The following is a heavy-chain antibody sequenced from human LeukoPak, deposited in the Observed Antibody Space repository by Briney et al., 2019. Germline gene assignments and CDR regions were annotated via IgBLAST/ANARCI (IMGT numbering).Heavy chain of an antibody. D-gene: IGHD5-18*01. V-gene: IGHV3-30*02. CDR3: AKGGGYSYENYYYYMDV. CDR2: IRYDGNSK. J-gene: IGHJ6*03. CDR1: GFTFSSYG. Sequence: QAGGSLRLSCAASGFTFSSYGMHWVRQAPDKGLEWVAFIRYDGNSKDYADFVKGRFTISRDNSKNTLYLQMNSLRGEDTALYYCAKGGGYSYENYYYYMDVWGKGTTVTVSS.